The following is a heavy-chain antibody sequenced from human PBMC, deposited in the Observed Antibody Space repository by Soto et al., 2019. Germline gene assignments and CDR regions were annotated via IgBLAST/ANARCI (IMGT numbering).Heavy chain of an antibody. J-gene: IGHJ6*02. CDR3: ARRDLAAAGYYYYGMDV. CDR1: GYSFTSYW. D-gene: IGHD6-13*01. Sequence: WEPLKISCRGSGYSFTSYWISRVRKMPGKGLEWMGRIDPSDSYTNYSPSFQGHVTISADKSISTAYLQWSSLKASDTAMYYCARRDLAAAGYYYYGMDVWGQGTTVTVSS. CDR2: IDPSDSYT. V-gene: IGHV5-10-1*01.